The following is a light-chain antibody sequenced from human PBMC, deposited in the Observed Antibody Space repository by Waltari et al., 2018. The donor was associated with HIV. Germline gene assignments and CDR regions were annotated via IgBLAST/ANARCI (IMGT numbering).Light chain of an antibody. CDR1: GSNIGAGFD. V-gene: IGLV1-40*01. J-gene: IGLJ3*02. Sequence: QSVLTQPPSVSGAPGQRVTISCTGSGSNIGAGFDVHWYQQLPGTAPKLLIFGNRNRPSGVPDRVSGARSGTSASLAITGLHTEDEADYYCQSYDSSLSGWVFGGGTKLTVL. CDR3: QSYDSSLSGWV. CDR2: GNR.